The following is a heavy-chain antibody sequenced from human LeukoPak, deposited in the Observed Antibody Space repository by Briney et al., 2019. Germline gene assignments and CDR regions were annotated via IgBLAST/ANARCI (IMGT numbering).Heavy chain of an antibody. CDR3: ARPSRYCSSISCQPGDI. J-gene: IGHJ3*02. V-gene: IGHV3-48*01. CDR1: GFSFSSFS. D-gene: IGHD2-2*01. CDR2: ISSSGSTK. Sequence: PGGSLRLSCAASGFSFSSFSMNWVRQAPGKGLEWVSYISSSGSTKYYTDSVRGRFTISRDNAKNSLYLQMNSLRADDTAVYYCARPSRYCSSISCQPGDIWGQGTMVTVSS.